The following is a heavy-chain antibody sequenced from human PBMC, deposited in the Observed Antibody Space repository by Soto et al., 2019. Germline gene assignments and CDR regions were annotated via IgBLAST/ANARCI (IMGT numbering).Heavy chain of an antibody. D-gene: IGHD3-22*01. CDR2: IKQDGSEK. J-gene: IGHJ4*02. V-gene: IGHV3-7*05. CDR3: ARKVDSAGYYYVTYFDY. CDR1: GFTFSSYW. Sequence: GGSLRLSCAASGFTFSSYWMSWVRQTPGKGLEWVANIKQDGSEKYYVASVKGRFTISRDNAKNSLYLQMNSLRAENTAVYYCARKVDSAGYYYVTYFDYWGQGTLVTVSS.